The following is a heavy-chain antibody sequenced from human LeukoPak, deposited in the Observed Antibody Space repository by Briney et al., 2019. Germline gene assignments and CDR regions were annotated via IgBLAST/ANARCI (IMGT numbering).Heavy chain of an antibody. Sequence: GGSLRLSCEASGFTFSSYPMHWVRQAPGKGPEWVAAISKDGSNKYYADSVRGRYTISRDTSKNTLYLEMNSLSGEDTAVYYCANLPSHTATDYWGQGTLVTVSS. D-gene: IGHD5-18*01. CDR2: ISKDGSNK. CDR1: GFTFSSYP. V-gene: IGHV3-30*18. CDR3: ANLPSHTATDY. J-gene: IGHJ4*02.